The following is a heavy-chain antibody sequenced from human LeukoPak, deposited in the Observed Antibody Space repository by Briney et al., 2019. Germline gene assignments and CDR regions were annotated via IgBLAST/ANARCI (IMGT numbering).Heavy chain of an antibody. Sequence: SETLSLTCTASGGSISSHYWSWIRQPPGKGLEWIGYIFYTGSTDYNPSLKSRVTISVDTSKNQFSLKLSSVTAADTAIFYCARGGLRHFDFWGQGTLVTVSS. CDR3: ARGGLRHFDF. J-gene: IGHJ4*02. D-gene: IGHD4-17*01. CDR2: IFYTGST. CDR1: GGSISSHY. V-gene: IGHV4-59*11.